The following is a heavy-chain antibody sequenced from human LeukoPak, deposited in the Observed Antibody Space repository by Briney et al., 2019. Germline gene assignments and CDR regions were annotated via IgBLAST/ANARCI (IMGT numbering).Heavy chain of an antibody. CDR2: VYYSGST. D-gene: IGHD7-27*01. CDR3: ASNTGTVFDY. CDR1: GGSISSGGYS. V-gene: IGHV4-61*08. J-gene: IGHJ4*02. Sequence: SETLSLTCAVSGGSISSGGYSWSWIRQPPGKGLEWIGYVYYSGSTEYSPSLRSRVTISLEMSKHQFSLNLTSVTAADTAVYYCASNTGTVFDYWGQGALVTVSS.